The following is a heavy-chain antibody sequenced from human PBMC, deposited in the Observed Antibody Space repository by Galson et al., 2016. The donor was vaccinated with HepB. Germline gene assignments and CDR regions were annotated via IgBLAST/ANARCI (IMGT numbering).Heavy chain of an antibody. J-gene: IGHJ6*02. CDR2: ISGGSTYT. Sequence: SLRLSCAASGFTFSDYYMTWIRQAPGKGLEWISYISGGSTYTTYADSVKGRFTISRDSAKNSRYLQVNSLRAEDAAVYYCASAPFAFWRGARGEYGMDVWGQGTTVTVSS. V-gene: IGHV3-11*06. D-gene: IGHD3-3*01. CDR3: ASAPFAFWRGARGEYGMDV. CDR1: GFTFSDYY.